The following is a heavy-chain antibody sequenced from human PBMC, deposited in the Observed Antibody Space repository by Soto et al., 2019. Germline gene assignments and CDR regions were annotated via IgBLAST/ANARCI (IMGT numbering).Heavy chain of an antibody. V-gene: IGHV1-69*06. CDR2: TIPVFNTA. J-gene: IGHJ3*02. CDR1: GGTLSDHG. Sequence: QVQLEQSGAEAKKPGSSVKVSCKASGGTLSDHGVAWLRQAPGQGLEWMGGTIPVFNTAKYAQKFRGRVTVTADKFTNIAYMELSSLRSEDTAFYFCARGVYGSGNYYTGPSAFDIWGQGTMVIVSS. D-gene: IGHD3-10*01. CDR3: ARGVYGSGNYYTGPSAFDI.